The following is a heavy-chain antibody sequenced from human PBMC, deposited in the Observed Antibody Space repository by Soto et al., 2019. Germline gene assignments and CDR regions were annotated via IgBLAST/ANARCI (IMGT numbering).Heavy chain of an antibody. CDR2: ISSSGST. J-gene: IGHJ3*02. D-gene: IGHD3-16*01. V-gene: IGHV4-31*03. Sequence: QVQLRESGPGLVKPSQTLSLTCTVSGDSISSVSYNWTWIRQHPGKGLEWIGLISSSGSTYYSPSLKCRVTISTDTSKKQFSLKLTSVTAADTAVYFCAREEYRSIMKAGRAFNIWGQGTMVTVSS. CDR1: GDSISSVSYN. CDR3: AREEYRSIMKAGRAFNI.